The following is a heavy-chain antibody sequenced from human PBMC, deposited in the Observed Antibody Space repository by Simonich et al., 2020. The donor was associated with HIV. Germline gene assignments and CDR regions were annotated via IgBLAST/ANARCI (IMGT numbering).Heavy chain of an antibody. V-gene: IGHV4-34*02. Sequence: QVQLQQWGAGLLKPSETLSLTCAVYGGSFRGYYWTWIRLPPGKGLEWIVEINHSGSTNYNPSLKSRVTISVDTSKHQFSLKLSSVTAADTAVYYCARGRYSSSSHDVFDSWGQATMVTVSS. J-gene: IGHJ3*02. D-gene: IGHD6-13*01. CDR2: INHSGST. CDR3: ARGRYSSSSHDVFDS. CDR1: GGSFRGYY.